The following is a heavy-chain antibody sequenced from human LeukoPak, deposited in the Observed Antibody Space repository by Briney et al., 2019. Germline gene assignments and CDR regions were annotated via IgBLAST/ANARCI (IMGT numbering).Heavy chain of an antibody. Sequence: GGSLRLSCAASGFTFSSYAMSWVRQAPGKGLEWVSAISGSGGSTYYADSVKGRFTISRDSSKNTLYLQMNSLRAEDTAVYYCAKESAWGVAAGKGGDYWGQGTLVTVSS. D-gene: IGHD6-13*01. CDR3: AKESAWGVAAGKGGDY. V-gene: IGHV3-23*01. CDR2: ISGSGGST. CDR1: GFTFSSYA. J-gene: IGHJ4*02.